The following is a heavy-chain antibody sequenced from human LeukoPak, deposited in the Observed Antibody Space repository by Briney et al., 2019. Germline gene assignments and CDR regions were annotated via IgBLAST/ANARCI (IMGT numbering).Heavy chain of an antibody. CDR1: GFTFSSYG. J-gene: IGHJ4*02. CDR2: IWYDGSNK. CDR3: ATGKGGGRREYYFDY. D-gene: IGHD3-16*01. Sequence: QPGGSLRLSCAASGFTFSSYGMHWVRQAPGKGLEWVAVIWYDGSNKYYADSVKGRFTISRDNAKNSLYLQMNSLRAEDTAVYYCATGKGGGRREYYFDYWGQGTLVTVSS. V-gene: IGHV3-33*01.